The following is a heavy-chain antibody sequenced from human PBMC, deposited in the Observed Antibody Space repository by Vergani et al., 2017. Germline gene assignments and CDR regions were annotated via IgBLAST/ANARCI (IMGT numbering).Heavy chain of an antibody. CDR1: GGSISSTSYY. V-gene: IGHV4-39*01. CDR2: IYYSGST. Sequence: QLQLQESGPGLVKPSETLSLTCTVSGGSISSTSYYWAWIRQPPGKGLEWIGTIYYSGSTYYNPSLKSRVTISVDTSKNQFSLKLSSVTAADTAVYYCAMVYPTITMIVLPGWFDPWGQGTLVTVSS. CDR3: AMVYPTITMIVLPGWFDP. J-gene: IGHJ5*02. D-gene: IGHD3-22*01.